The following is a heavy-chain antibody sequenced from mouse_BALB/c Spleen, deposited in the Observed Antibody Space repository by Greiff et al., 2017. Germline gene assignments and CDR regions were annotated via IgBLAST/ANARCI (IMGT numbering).Heavy chain of an antibody. J-gene: IGHJ2*01. V-gene: IGHV1-14*01. Sequence: EVKLMESGPELVKPGASVKMSCKASGYTFTSYVMHWVKQKPGQGLEWIGYINPYNDGTKYNEKFKGKATLTSDKSSSTAYMELSSLTSEDSAVYYCASEGHRYFDYWGQGTTLTVSS. D-gene: IGHD2-14*01. CDR3: ASEGHRYFDY. CDR2: INPYNDGT. CDR1: GYTFTSYV.